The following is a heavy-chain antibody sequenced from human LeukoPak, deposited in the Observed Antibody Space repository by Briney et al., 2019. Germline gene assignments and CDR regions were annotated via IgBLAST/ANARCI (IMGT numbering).Heavy chain of an antibody. D-gene: IGHD3-22*01. CDR2: IRYDGNNK. V-gene: IGHV3-33*01. CDR3: ARNYYDSSAYYYFDY. Sequence: PGESLRLSCAASGFTFSTYGMRWVRQAPGKGLEWVAVIRYDGNNKFYVDSVRGRFTISRDNSKNTLYLQMNSLRAEDTAVYYCARNYYDSSAYYYFDYWGQGTLVTASS. CDR1: GFTFSTYG. J-gene: IGHJ4*02.